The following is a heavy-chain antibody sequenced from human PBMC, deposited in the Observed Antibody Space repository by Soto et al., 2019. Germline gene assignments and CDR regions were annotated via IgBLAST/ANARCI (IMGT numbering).Heavy chain of an antibody. J-gene: IGHJ4*02. D-gene: IGHD2-15*01. V-gene: IGHV3-23*01. Sequence: EVQLLESGGGLVQPGGSLRLSCAASGFTFSSYAMSWVRQAPGKGLEWVSAISGSGGSTYYADSVKGRFTISRDNSKNTLYLQMNSLRAEDTAVYYCAKATGDIVVVVAATLSLFSFWGQGTLVTVSS. CDR1: GFTFSSYA. CDR2: ISGSGGST. CDR3: AKATGDIVVVVAATLSLFSF.